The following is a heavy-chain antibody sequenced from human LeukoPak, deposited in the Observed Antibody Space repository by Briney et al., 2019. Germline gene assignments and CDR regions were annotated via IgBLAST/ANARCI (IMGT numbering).Heavy chain of an antibody. J-gene: IGHJ4*01. CDR3: ARDGTAAGLYFDL. CDR1: GFTFSDYY. V-gene: IGHV3-7*01. Sequence: PGGSLRLSCAASGFTFSDYYMSWIRQAPGKVLEWVASIKQDGGEKSYVDSVKGRFTPSRDNTKNSLYLQMSSLRAEDTAVYYCARDGTAAGLYFDLWGQGTLVTVSS. CDR2: IKQDGGEK. D-gene: IGHD6-13*01.